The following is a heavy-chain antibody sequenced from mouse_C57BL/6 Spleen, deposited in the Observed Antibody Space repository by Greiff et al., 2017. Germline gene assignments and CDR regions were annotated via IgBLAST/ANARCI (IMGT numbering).Heavy chain of an antibody. V-gene: IGHV1-22*01. CDR2: INPNNGGT. J-gene: IGHJ1*03. Sequence: DVQLQESGPELVKPGASVKMSCKASGYTFTDYNMHWVKQSHGKSLEWIGYINPNNGGTSYNQKFKGKATLTVNKSSSTAYMELRSLTSEDSAVYYCARLDYYGSSPFDVWGTGTTVTVSS. D-gene: IGHD1-1*01. CDR1: GYTFTDYN. CDR3: ARLDYYGSSPFDV.